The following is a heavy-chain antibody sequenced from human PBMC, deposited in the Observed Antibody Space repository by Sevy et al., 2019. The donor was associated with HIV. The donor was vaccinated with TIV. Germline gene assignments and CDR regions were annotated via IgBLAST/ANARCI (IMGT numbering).Heavy chain of an antibody. CDR2: ISSSSSYI. V-gene: IGHV3-21*01. D-gene: IGHD3-10*01. CDR3: ARDQDYYGSGNEVWFDP. Sequence: GGSLRLSCAASGFTFSSYSMNWVRQAPGKGLEWVSSISSSSSYIYYADSVKGRFTISRDNAKNSLYLQMNSLRAEDTAVYYCARDQDYYGSGNEVWFDPWGQGTLVTVSS. J-gene: IGHJ5*02. CDR1: GFTFSSYS.